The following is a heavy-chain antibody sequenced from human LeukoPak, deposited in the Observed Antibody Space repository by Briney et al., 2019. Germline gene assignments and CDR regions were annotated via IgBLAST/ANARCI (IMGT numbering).Heavy chain of an antibody. J-gene: IGHJ4*02. CDR3: ARLFGKATTIYYFDY. CDR1: GGSISSSSYY. Sequence: SETLSLTRIVSGGSISSSSYYWGWIRQPPGKGLKRIGSIYYSGSTYYNPSLKSRVTISVDTSKNQFSLKLSSVTAADTAVYYCARLFGKATTIYYFDYRGRGTLVTVSS. CDR2: IYYSGST. V-gene: IGHV4-39*01. D-gene: IGHD3-3*01.